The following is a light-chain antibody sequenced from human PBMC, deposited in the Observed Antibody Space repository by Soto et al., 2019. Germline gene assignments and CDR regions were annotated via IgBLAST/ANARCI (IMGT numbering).Light chain of an antibody. V-gene: IGKV1-5*03. CDR2: KAS. Sequence: DIQMTQSPSTLSASVGDRVTITCRASQSISSWLAWYQQKPGKAPKLLIYKASSLESGVPSRFSGSGSGTDFTLTISSLQPDDFATYYCQQYLTYSSLTFGGGTKVDIK. CDR1: QSISSW. CDR3: QQYLTYSSLT. J-gene: IGKJ4*01.